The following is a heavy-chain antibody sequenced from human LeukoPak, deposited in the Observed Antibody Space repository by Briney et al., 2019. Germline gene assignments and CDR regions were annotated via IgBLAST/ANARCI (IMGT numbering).Heavy chain of an antibody. CDR3: ARQEARNYYYEGLDY. D-gene: IGHD3-22*01. CDR1: GFSFSGYA. Sequence: GRSLRLSCVASGFSFSGYAIHWVRQAPGKGLEWVALISNNGGRKDYAASVKGRFTIDRDNSKNTVYLHMNSLRPDDTAIYFCARQEARNYYYEGLDYWGQGNLVTVSS. V-gene: IGHV3-30*04. CDR2: ISNNGGRK. J-gene: IGHJ4*02.